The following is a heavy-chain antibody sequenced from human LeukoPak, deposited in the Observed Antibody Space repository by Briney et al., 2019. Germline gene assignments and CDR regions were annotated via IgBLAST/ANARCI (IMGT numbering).Heavy chain of an antibody. CDR2: INPSSGGT. V-gene: IGHV1-2*02. CDR1: GYTFTGYY. J-gene: IGHJ4*02. D-gene: IGHD3-9*01. Sequence: GASVNVSCKPSGYTFTGYYMHWVRQAPGQGLEWMGWINPSSGGTNYAQKFQGRVTMTRDTSISTAYMELSRLRSDDTAVYYCARAGHDFDWLLYYFDYWGQGTLDTVSS. CDR3: ARAGHDFDWLLYYFDY.